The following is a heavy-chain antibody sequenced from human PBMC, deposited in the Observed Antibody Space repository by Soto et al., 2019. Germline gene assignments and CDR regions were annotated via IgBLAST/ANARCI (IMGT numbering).Heavy chain of an antibody. D-gene: IGHD1-1*01. J-gene: IGHJ4*02. V-gene: IGHV3-23*01. CDR2: ISGSADRT. CDR3: AKESWKNYFEN. CDR1: GLTFSSHA. Sequence: AQVLESGGGLVQVGGSLRLSCAASGLTFSSHAMTWVRQAPGKGLEWVSAISGSADRTYYADSVKGRLTISRDNSKDTVYLQMKSLRPEDTAIYYCAKESWKNYFENWGQGTLVTVSS.